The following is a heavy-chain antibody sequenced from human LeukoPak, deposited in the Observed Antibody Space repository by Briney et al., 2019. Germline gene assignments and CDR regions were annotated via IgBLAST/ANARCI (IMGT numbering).Heavy chain of an antibody. D-gene: IGHD1-14*01. CDR1: GFTFSSYS. J-gene: IGHJ4*02. V-gene: IGHV3-48*01. CDR2: ISSSSNTI. CDR3: AKDPGSTSFDY. Sequence: GGSLRLSCAASGFTFSSYSMNWVRQAPGKGLEWVSYISSSSNTIHYADSVKGRFTISRDNSKNTLYLQMNSLRAEDTAVYYCAKDPGSTSFDYWGQGTLVTVSS.